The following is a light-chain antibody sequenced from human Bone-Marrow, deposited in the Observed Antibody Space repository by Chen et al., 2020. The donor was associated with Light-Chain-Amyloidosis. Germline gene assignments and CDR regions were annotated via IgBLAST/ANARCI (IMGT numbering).Light chain of an antibody. CDR1: SGSIATNY. CDR3: QSYQGSSQGV. J-gene: IGLJ3*02. CDR2: EDD. Sequence: NFMLPQPPSVSESPGKTVILSCTPSSGSIATNYVQWYQQRPGSSPTTVIYEDDQRPSGVPDRFSGSIDRSSNSASLTISGLKTEDEADYYCQSYQGSSQGVFGGGTKLTVL. V-gene: IGLV6-57*01.